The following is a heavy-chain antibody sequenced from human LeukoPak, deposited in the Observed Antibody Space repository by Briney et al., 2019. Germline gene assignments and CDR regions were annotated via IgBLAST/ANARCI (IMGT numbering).Heavy chain of an antibody. CDR3: ARGGILWFGDN. V-gene: IGHV3-23*01. Sequence: GGSLRLSCAASGFTFSSYAMSWVRQAPGKGLEWVSAISGSGGSTYYADSVKGRFTISRDNAKNSLYLQMNSLRAEDTAVYYCARGGILWFGDNWGQGTLVTVSS. D-gene: IGHD3-10*01. CDR2: ISGSGGST. J-gene: IGHJ4*02. CDR1: GFTFSSYA.